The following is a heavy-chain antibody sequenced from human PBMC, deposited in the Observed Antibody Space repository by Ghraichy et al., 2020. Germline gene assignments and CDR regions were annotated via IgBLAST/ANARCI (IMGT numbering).Heavy chain of an antibody. V-gene: IGHV3-9*01. CDR1: GFKFDDYG. J-gene: IGHJ4*01. CDR3: TKGHYSRNVAMFFDA. CDR2: ISRNSRTI. D-gene: IGHD4-11*01. Sequence: SLRLSCAASGFKFDDYGLHWVRRSPEKGLEWVSSISRNSRTINYADSVKGRATISRDNAKRDVYLQMDSLRAEDTALYYCTKGHYSRNVAMFFDAWGHGTLITVSS.